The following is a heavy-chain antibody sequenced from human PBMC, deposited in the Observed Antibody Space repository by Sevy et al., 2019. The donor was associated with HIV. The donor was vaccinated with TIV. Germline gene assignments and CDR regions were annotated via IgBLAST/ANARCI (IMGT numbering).Heavy chain of an antibody. CDR3: ARVRTADDFWDDYYMDV. J-gene: IGHJ6*03. CDR1: GGSISSYY. CDR2: IYYSGST. D-gene: IGHD3-3*01. V-gene: IGHV4-59*01. Sequence: SETLSLTCTVSGGSISSYYWSWIRQPPGKGLEWIGYIYYSGSTNYNPSLKSRVTISVDTSKNQFSLKLSSVTAADTAVYYCARVRTADDFWDDYYMDVWGKGTTVTVSS.